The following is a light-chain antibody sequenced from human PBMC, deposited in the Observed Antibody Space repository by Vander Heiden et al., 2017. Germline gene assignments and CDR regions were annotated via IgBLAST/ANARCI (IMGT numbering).Light chain of an antibody. CDR3: QHDKNYPIT. Sequence: DIQMTQSPSALSASVGDRVTISCRASQDISHYLAWFQQKPGEAPKSLIYAASSLHSGVPSKFSGSGSGTDFTLTIDSLQPEDFATYYCQHDKNYPITFGHGTKVDIK. J-gene: IGKJ3*01. CDR2: AAS. CDR1: QDISHY. V-gene: IGKV1-16*02.